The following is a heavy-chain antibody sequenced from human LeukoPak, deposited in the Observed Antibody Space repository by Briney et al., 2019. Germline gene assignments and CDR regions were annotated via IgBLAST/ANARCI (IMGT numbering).Heavy chain of an antibody. D-gene: IGHD3-3*01. CDR2: IYYSGST. CDR1: GGSISSYY. CDR3: QSRYLEWLLEY. V-gene: IGHV4-59*05. J-gene: IGHJ4*02. Sequence: SETLSLTCTVSGGSISSYYWTWIRQPPGKGLEWIGSIYYSGSTYYNPSLKSRVAISVDTSKNQFSLRLSSVTAADTAVYYCQSRYLEWLLEYWGQGTLVTVSS.